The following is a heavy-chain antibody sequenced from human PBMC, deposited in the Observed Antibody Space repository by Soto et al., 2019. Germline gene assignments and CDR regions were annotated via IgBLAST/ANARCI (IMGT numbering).Heavy chain of an antibody. D-gene: IGHD3-22*01. CDR3: ETWSHSSCYYYDYYFDY. CDR1: GFTFSSYE. V-gene: IGHV3-48*03. CDR2: ISGSGSTI. J-gene: IGHJ4*01. Sequence: EVQLVESGGGLVQPGGSLRLSCAASGFTFSSYEMNWVRQAPGKGLEWVSYISGSGSTIYYADSVKGRFTISRDNAKNSLYRQMNSLRAEDTAVYYCETWSHSSCYYYDYYFDYWGHGTLVTGSS.